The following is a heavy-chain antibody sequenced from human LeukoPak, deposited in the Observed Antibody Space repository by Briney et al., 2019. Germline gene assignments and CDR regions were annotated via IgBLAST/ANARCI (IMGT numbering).Heavy chain of an antibody. CDR1: GFTFSSYS. CDR3: ARAPYYYDSSGWFDY. CDR2: IISSSSYI. D-gene: IGHD3-22*01. J-gene: IGHJ4*02. Sequence: PGGSLRLSCAAPGFTFSSYSMNWVRQAPGKGREWVSSIISSSSYIYYADSVKGRFTISRDNAKNSLYLQMNSLRAEDTAVYYCARAPYYYDSSGWFDYWGQGTLVTVSS. V-gene: IGHV3-21*01.